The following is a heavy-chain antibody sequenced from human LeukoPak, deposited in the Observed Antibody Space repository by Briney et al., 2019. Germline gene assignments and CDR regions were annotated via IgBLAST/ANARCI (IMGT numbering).Heavy chain of an antibody. CDR3: ARGMVRGVITNWFDP. J-gene: IGHJ5*02. CDR2: IFYTGST. CDR1: GGSISSSIYY. Sequence: SETLSLTCTVSGGSISSSIYYWGWIRQPPGKGLEWIGSIFYTGSTYYNPSLKSRVTISVDTSRSQFSLKLSSVTAADTAFYFCARGMVRGVITNWFDPWGQGTLVTVSS. D-gene: IGHD3-10*01. V-gene: IGHV4-39*01.